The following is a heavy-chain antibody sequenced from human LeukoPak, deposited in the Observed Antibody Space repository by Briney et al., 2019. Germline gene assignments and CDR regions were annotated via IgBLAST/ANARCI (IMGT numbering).Heavy chain of an antibody. V-gene: IGHV1-69*05. CDR2: IIPMLGIV. D-gene: IGHD3-22*01. Sequence: ASVKVSCKASGYTFIGHYIRWVRQAPGQGLEWMGGIIPMLGIVNYVQRFQGRVTITTDEPTSTAYMELTSLRSEDTAVYYCVRGPYHDSDWYSWFDPWGQGTLVTVSS. CDR3: VRGPYHDSDWYSWFDP. CDR1: GYTFIGHY. J-gene: IGHJ5*02.